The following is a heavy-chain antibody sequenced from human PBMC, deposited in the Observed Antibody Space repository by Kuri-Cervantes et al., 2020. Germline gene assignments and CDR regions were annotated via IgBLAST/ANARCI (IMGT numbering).Heavy chain of an antibody. V-gene: IGHV4-59*08. CDR2: IYYSGST. CDR3: ARLWDGSGSSPDDY. J-gene: IGHJ4*02. CDR1: GGSISSYY. D-gene: IGHD3-10*01. Sequence: SETLSLTCTVSGGSISSYYWSWIRQPPGKGLEWIGYIYYSGSTNYNPSLKSRVTISVDTSKNQFSLKLSSVTAADTAVYYCARLWDGSGSSPDDYWGQGILVTVSS.